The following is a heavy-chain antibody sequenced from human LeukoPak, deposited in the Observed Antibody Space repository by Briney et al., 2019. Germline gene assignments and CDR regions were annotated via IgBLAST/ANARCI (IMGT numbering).Heavy chain of an antibody. D-gene: IGHD4-17*01. V-gene: IGHV4-39*07. Sequence: SETLSLTCSVSGGSISSSDSFWGWIRQPPGKGLEWIGNIYHSGSTNYNPSLKSRVTISINTSKNQFSLRLSSVTAADTAVYYCARGSDFGDYWGQGTLVTVSS. CDR3: ARGSDFGDY. J-gene: IGHJ4*02. CDR2: IYHSGST. CDR1: GGSISSSDSF.